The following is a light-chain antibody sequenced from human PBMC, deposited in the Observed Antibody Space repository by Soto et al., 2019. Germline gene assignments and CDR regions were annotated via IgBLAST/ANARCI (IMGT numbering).Light chain of an antibody. Sequence: EIVLTQSPGTLSLSPGERATLSCSASQSVSSSYLAWYQQKPGQAPRLLIYGASSRATASPDRFSGSGSGTDFTLNISRLEPEDFAGYYCQQYGSSPPFTFGGRTKVEIK. V-gene: IGKV3-20*01. CDR1: QSVSSSY. J-gene: IGKJ4*01. CDR2: GAS. CDR3: QQYGSSPPFT.